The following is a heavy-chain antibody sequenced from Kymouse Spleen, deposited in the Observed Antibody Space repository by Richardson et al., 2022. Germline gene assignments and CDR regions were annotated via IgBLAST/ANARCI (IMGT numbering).Heavy chain of an antibody. Sequence: QVQLVESGGGVVQPGRSLRLSCAASGFTFSSYGMHWVRQAPGKGLEWVAVIWYDGSNKYYADSVKGRFTISRDNSKNTLYLQMNSLRAEDTAVYYCARDKDYYGSGSPFDYWGQGTLVTVSS. CDR2: IWYDGSNK. CDR1: GFTFSSYG. J-gene: IGHJ4*02. V-gene: IGHV3-33*01. CDR3: ARDKDYYGSGSPFDY. D-gene: IGHD3-10*01.